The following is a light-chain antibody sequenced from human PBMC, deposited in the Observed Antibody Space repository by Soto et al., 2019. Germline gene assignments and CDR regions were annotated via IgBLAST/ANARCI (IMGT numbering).Light chain of an antibody. CDR3: QQSGDTPPWT. CDR1: QSVSSSY. Sequence: EIMLTQSPGTLSLSPGERATLSCRASQSVSSSYLAWYQQKPGQAPRFLIYGASTRATGIPDRFSGSGSGTEFTLTITSLQPEDFATYYCQQSGDTPPWTFGQGTRWIS. J-gene: IGKJ1*01. CDR2: GAS. V-gene: IGKV3-20*01.